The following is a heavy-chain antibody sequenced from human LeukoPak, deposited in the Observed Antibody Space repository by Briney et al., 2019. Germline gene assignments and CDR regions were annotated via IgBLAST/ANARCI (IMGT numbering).Heavy chain of an antibody. V-gene: IGHV4-39*07. CDR3: ARDISRGSDAFDI. CDR1: GGSISSSSYY. CDR2: IYYSGST. J-gene: IGHJ3*02. Sequence: SETLSLTCTVSGGSISSSSYYWGWIRQPPGKGLERIGSIYYSGSTYYNPSLKSRVTISVDTSKNQFSLKLSSVTAADTAVYYCARDISRGSDAFDIWGQGTMVTVSS. D-gene: IGHD2-15*01.